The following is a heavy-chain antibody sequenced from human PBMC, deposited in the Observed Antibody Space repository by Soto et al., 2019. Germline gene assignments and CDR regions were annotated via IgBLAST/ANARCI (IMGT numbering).Heavy chain of an antibody. D-gene: IGHD3-10*01. J-gene: IGHJ3*02. Sequence: SETLSLTCTVSGGSISSYYWSWIRQPPGKGLEWIGYIYYSGSTDYNPSLKSRVTISVDTSKNQFSLKLSSVTAADTAVYYCAREGRGDAFDIWGQGTMVTVSS. CDR2: IYYSGST. V-gene: IGHV4-59*01. CDR1: GGSISSYY. CDR3: AREGRGDAFDI.